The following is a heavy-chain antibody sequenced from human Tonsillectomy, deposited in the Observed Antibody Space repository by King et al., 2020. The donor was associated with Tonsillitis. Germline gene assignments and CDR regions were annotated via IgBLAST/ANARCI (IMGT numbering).Heavy chain of an antibody. CDR1: GGSISSGGYY. D-gene: IGHD3-3*01. V-gene: IGHV4-31*03. Sequence: QLQESGPGLVKPSQTLSLTCTVSGGSISSGGYYWSWIRQHPGKGLEWIGYIYYSGSTYYNPSLKSRVTISVDTSKNQFSLKLSSVTAADTAVYYCARDPGRDCWSGSLYYYYYYMDVWGKGTTVTVSS. J-gene: IGHJ6*03. CDR2: IYYSGST. CDR3: ARDPGRDCWSGSLYYYYYYMDV.